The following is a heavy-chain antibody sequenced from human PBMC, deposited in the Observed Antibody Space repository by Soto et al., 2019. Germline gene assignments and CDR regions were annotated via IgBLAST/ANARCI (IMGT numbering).Heavy chain of an antibody. CDR1: VGTFSSYA. V-gene: IGHV1-69*13. CDR2: INPIFGTA. CDR3: ARAPRSSPLYYFDY. D-gene: IGHD6-13*01. Sequence: SVKVSCKASVGTFSSYAIIWVRQAPGQGLEWMGGINPIFGTANYAQKFQGRVTITSDESTSTAYMELSSLRSEDTAVCYCARAPRSSPLYYFDYWGQGTLVTVSS. J-gene: IGHJ4*02.